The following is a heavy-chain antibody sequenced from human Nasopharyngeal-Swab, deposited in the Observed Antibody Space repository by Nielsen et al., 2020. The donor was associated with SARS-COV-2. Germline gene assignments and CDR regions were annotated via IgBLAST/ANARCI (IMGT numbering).Heavy chain of an antibody. V-gene: IGHV4-39*01. Sequence: SETLSLTCTVSGGSISSGSYYWGWIRQSPGKGLEWIGSISNSGTTYYNPSLKSRVTISADTSKNQFSLRLSSVTAADTAVYYCARQVGQSFGRYFLDFDYWGQGALVSVSS. CDR2: ISNSGTT. CDR1: GGSISSGSYY. J-gene: IGHJ4*02. CDR3: ARQVGQSFGRYFLDFDY. D-gene: IGHD2/OR15-2a*01.